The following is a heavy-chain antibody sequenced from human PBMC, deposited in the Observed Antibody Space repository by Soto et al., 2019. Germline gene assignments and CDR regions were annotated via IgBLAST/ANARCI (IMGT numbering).Heavy chain of an antibody. CDR2: IYYSGST. CDR1: GGSISSSSYY. Sequence: PSETLSLTCTVSGGSISSSSYYWGWIRQPPGKGLEWIGSIYYSGSTYYNPSLKSRVTISVDTSKNQFSLKLSSVTAADTAVYYCAGTLVTEYSSGWAMGYWGQGTLVTVSS. J-gene: IGHJ4*02. CDR3: AGTLVTEYSSGWAMGY. D-gene: IGHD6-19*01. V-gene: IGHV4-39*01.